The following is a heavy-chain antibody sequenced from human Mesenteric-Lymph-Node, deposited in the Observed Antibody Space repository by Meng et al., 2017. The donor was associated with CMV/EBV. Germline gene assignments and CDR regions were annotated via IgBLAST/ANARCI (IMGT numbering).Heavy chain of an antibody. J-gene: IGHJ4*02. CDR3: ARDQGNWNPFYFDY. CDR1: GFIFNDYW. V-gene: IGHV3-21*01. D-gene: IGHD1-1*01. CDR2: IDSTSIYI. Sequence: GESLKISCATSGFIFNDYWMTWVRQAPGKGLEWVSSIDSTSIYISYADSVKGRFTISRDNAKNSLYLQMNSLRAEDTAVYYCARDQGNWNPFYFDYWGQGTLVTVSS.